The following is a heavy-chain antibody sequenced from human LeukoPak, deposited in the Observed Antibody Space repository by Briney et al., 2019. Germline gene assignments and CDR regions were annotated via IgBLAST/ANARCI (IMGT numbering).Heavy chain of an antibody. CDR3: ARNLHSSSWYLLYMDV. Sequence: ASVKVSCKASGYTFTSYYMHWVRQAPGQGLEWMGIINPSGGSTSYAQKFQGRVTMTRDTSTSTVYMELSSLRSEDTAVYYCARNLHSSSWYLLYMDVWGKGTTVTVSS. V-gene: IGHV1-46*01. D-gene: IGHD6-13*01. CDR2: INPSGGST. CDR1: GYTFTSYY. J-gene: IGHJ6*03.